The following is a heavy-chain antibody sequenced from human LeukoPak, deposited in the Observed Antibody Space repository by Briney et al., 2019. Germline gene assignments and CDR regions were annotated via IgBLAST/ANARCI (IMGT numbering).Heavy chain of an antibody. Sequence: GGSLRLSCAASGFTFSDYYMSWIRQAPGKGLEWVSYISSSGSTIYYADSVKGRFTISRDNAKNSLYLQMNSLRAEDTAVYYCARDRRYCSGDSCYPNYYYYYGMDVWGQGTTVTVSS. V-gene: IGHV3-11*01. CDR3: ARDRRYCSGDSCYPNYYYYYGMDV. CDR1: GFTFSDYY. D-gene: IGHD2-15*01. CDR2: ISSSGSTI. J-gene: IGHJ6*02.